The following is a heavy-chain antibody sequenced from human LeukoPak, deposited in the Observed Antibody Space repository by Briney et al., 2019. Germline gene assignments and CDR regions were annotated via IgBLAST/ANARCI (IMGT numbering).Heavy chain of an antibody. D-gene: IGHD6-19*01. CDR1: GLTVSSNY. Sequence: PGGSLRLSCAASGLTVSSNYMSWIRQPPGKGLEWIGEINHSGSTNYNPSLKSRVTISVDTSKNQFSLKLSSVTAADTAVYYCARQYSSGRIFDYWGQGTLVTVSS. CDR3: ARQYSSGRIFDY. CDR2: INHSGST. J-gene: IGHJ4*02. V-gene: IGHV4-34*01.